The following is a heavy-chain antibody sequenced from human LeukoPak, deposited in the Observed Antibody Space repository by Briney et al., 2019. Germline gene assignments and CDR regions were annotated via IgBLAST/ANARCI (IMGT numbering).Heavy chain of an antibody. V-gene: IGHV4-61*02. J-gene: IGHJ4*02. CDR3: ARTYYYDSSGYPKLNDY. Sequence: SETLSLTCTVSGGSLSSGSYYWSWIRQPAGKGLEWLGRIYTSGSTNYNPSLKSRVTISVDTSKNQFSLKLSSVTAADTAVYYCARTYYYDSSGYPKLNDYWGQGTLVTVSS. D-gene: IGHD3-22*01. CDR1: GGSLSSGSYY. CDR2: IYTSGST.